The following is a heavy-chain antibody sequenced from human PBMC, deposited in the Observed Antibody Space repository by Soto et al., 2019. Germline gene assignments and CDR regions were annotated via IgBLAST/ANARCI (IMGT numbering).Heavy chain of an antibody. Sequence: GGSLRLSCAASGFTFSSYGMHWVRQAPGKGLEWVAVIWYDGSNKYYADSVKGRFTISRDNSKNTLYLQMNSLRAEDTAVYYCARGAGLRFWLYYYMDVWGKGTTVTVSS. CDR1: GFTFSSYG. CDR2: IWYDGSNK. D-gene: IGHD5-12*01. J-gene: IGHJ6*03. V-gene: IGHV3-33*01. CDR3: ARGAGLRFWLYYYMDV.